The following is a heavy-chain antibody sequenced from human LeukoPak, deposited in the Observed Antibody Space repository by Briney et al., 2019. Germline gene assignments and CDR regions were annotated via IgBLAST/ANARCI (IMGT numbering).Heavy chain of an antibody. CDR3: AAVGGLLWFGELLGGFDP. CDR2: IGAGCGNT. Sequence: ASVKVFWKASGITFTRLVVQWGRPDGGQRLEWIGWIGAGCGNTNYAQKFQERVTITRDMSTSTAYMELSSLRSEDTAVYYCAAVGGLLWFGELLGGFDPWGQGTLVTVSS. J-gene: IGHJ5*02. D-gene: IGHD3-10*01. CDR1: GITFTRLV. V-gene: IGHV1-58*01.